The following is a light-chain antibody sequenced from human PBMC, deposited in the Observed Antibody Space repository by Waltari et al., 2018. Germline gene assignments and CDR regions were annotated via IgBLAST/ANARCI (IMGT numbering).Light chain of an antibody. V-gene: IGKV2-28*01. Sequence: DIVMTQSPLSLAVTPGEAASIPCRSSQSLQHYPGSTFLDWYVQKPGQSPQLLISLASNRASGVPDRFTGSGSGTYFTLKISRVGADDVGVYYCMQALENPPTFGQGTKVEIK. CDR2: LAS. CDR1: QSLQHYPGSTF. J-gene: IGKJ1*01. CDR3: MQALENPPT.